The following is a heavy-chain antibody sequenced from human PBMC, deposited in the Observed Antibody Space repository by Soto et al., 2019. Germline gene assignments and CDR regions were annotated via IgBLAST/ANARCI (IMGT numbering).Heavy chain of an antibody. CDR3: ARARAAREDDY. V-gene: IGHV4-34*01. D-gene: IGHD6-6*01. J-gene: IGHJ4*02. CDR1: GGSFSGYY. Sequence: SETLSLTCAVYGGSFSGYYWSWIRQPPGKGLEWIGEINHSGSTNYNPSLKSRVTISVDTSKNQFSLKLSSVTAADTAVYYCARARAAREDDYWGQGTLVTVSS. CDR2: INHSGST.